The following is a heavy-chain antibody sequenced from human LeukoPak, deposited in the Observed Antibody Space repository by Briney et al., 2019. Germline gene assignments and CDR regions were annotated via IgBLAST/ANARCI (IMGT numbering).Heavy chain of an antibody. CDR2: INPNSGGT. D-gene: IGHD3-10*01. CDR1: GYTFTGYY. CDR3: ARAPPLSIGVRGVPIDY. Sequence: ASVKVSCKASGYTFTGYYMHWVRQAPGQGLEWMGWINPNSGGTNYAQKFQGRVTMTRDTSISTAYMELSRLRSDDTAVYYCARAPPLSIGVRGVPIDYWGQGTLVTVSS. J-gene: IGHJ4*02. V-gene: IGHV1-2*02.